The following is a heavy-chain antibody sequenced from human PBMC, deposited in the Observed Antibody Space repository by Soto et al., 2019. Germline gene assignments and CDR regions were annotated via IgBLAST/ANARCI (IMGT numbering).Heavy chain of an antibody. CDR3: ARGVGSSPPRY. D-gene: IGHD3-9*01. CDR1: GGSISVYC. Sequence: SETLSLTCTIAGGSISVYCWSWIRQSPRQGLEWIGYVYDNGRPYYSPSLKSRVTISADTSKNQISLKLTSATAADTAVYYCARGVGSSPPRYWGRGTLVTVSS. CDR2: VYDNGRP. J-gene: IGHJ4*02. V-gene: IGHV4-59*01.